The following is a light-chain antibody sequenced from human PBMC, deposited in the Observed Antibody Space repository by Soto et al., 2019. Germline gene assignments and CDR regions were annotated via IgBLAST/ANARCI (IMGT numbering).Light chain of an antibody. CDR1: QSISSY. Sequence: EIQMTQSPSSLSASVGDRVTLTCRASQSISSYLNWYQQQPGKATKLLIYAASSLQSGVPSRFSGSGSGTDFTLTISSLQPEEFATYYCKQSYSTPLTFGGGTKVDIK. J-gene: IGKJ4*01. V-gene: IGKV1-39*01. CDR2: AAS. CDR3: KQSYSTPLT.